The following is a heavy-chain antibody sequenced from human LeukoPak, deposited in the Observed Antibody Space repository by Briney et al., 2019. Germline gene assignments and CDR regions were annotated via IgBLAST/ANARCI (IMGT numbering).Heavy chain of an antibody. Sequence: ASVKVSCKASGGTFSSYAISWVRQAPGQGLEWMGGIIPIFGTANYAQKFQGRVTITTDESTSTAYMELSSLRSEDTAVYYCARVSMVRGVRSLYYFDYWGQGTLVTVSS. CDR3: ARVSMVRGVRSLYYFDY. D-gene: IGHD3-10*01. V-gene: IGHV1-69*05. J-gene: IGHJ4*02. CDR2: IIPIFGTA. CDR1: GGTFSSYA.